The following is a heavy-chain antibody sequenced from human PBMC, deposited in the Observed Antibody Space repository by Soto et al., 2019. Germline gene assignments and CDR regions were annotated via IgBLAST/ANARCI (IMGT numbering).Heavy chain of an antibody. J-gene: IGHJ6*02. Sequence: SETLSLTWTVSGGYSSSYYVSWIRQPPGKGLEWIGYIYYSGSTNYNPSLKSRVTISVDTSKNQFSLKLSSVTAADTAVYYCAREFPALGYGMDVWGQGTTVNVSS. CDR3: AREFPALGYGMDV. CDR1: GGYSSSYY. D-gene: IGHD2-2*01. V-gene: IGHV4-59*01. CDR2: IYYSGST.